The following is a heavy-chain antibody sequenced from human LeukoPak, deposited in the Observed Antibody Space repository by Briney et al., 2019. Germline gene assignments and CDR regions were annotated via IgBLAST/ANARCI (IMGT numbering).Heavy chain of an antibody. CDR2: ISSSSSYI. D-gene: IGHD6-13*01. CDR3: ARDHAAAALGY. V-gene: IGHV3-21*01. Sequence: GGSLRLSCAASGFTFSSYSMNWVRQAPGKGLEWVSSISSSSSYIYYADSVKGRFTIFRDNAKNSLYLQMNSLRAEDTAVYYCARDHAAAALGYWGQGTLVTVSS. CDR1: GFTFSSYS. J-gene: IGHJ4*02.